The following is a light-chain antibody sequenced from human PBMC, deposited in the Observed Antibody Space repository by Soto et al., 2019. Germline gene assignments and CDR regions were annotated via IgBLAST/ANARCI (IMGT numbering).Light chain of an antibody. CDR1: QDISNY. Sequence: DIQMTQSPSSLSASVGDRVTITCQASQDISNYLNWYQQKPGKAPKLLIYDASNLETGVPSMFSGSGSGTDFPFTISSLQPEDIATYYCQQYDNLPLTFGGGTKVEIK. CDR3: QQYDNLPLT. J-gene: IGKJ4*01. CDR2: DAS. V-gene: IGKV1-33*01.